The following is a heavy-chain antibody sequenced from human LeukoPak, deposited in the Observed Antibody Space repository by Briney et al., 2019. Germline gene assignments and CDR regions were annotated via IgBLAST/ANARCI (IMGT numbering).Heavy chain of an antibody. V-gene: IGHV3-23*01. CDR1: GFTFSNYA. D-gene: IGHD5-18*01. CDR2: ISGSGGST. CDR3: AQGRLGYSYGAFDH. J-gene: IGHJ4*02. Sequence: GGSLRLSCAASGFTFSNYAMSWVRQAPGKGLEWVSVISGSGGSTNFADSVKGRFTSSRDNSKNTLYLQMHSLRVEDAAVYYCAQGRLGYSYGAFDHWGQGTLVTVSS.